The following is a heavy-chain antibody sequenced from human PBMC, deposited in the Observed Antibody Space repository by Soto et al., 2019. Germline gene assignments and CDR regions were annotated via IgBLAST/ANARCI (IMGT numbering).Heavy chain of an antibody. CDR3: ARGRYGDY. J-gene: IGHJ4*02. D-gene: IGHD1-1*01. CDR1: GYAFTTYG. CDR2: ISAHNGNT. Sequence: QVHLVQSGAEVKKPGASVKVSCKGSGYAFTTYGINWVRQAPGQGLEWMGWISAHNGNTNYAQKLQGRITVTRDTSTSTAYMELRSLTSDDTAVYYCARGRYGDYWGQGALVTVSS. V-gene: IGHV1-18*01.